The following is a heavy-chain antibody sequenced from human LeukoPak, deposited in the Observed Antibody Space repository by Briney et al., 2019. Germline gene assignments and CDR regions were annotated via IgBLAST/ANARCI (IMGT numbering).Heavy chain of an antibody. CDR1: GYTFTGYY. CDR3: TRGVLLQGRGAFDI. J-gene: IGHJ3*02. D-gene: IGHD2-15*01. V-gene: IGHV1-2*02. Sequence: ASVKVSCKAFGYTFTGYYIHWVRQAPGQGVEWMGWINPNSGGTTFAQKFQGRVTMTRDTSISTVYMELSSLNSDDTAVYYCTRGVLLQGRGAFDIWGQGTMVTVSS. CDR2: INPNSGGT.